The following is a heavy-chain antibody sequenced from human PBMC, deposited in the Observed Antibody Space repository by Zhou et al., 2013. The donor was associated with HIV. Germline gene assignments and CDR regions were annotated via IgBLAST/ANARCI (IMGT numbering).Heavy chain of an antibody. CDR2: IISLYGKT. V-gene: IGHV1-69*14. Sequence: QVQLVQSGAEVKKPGSSVKVSCKASGGTFTSFAMTWVRQAPGQGLEWVGGIISLYGKTVYAQKFSGRVTITADKDANTAYMELSGLRFNDTAVYYCAKAPLTGTSVWYYNHMDVWGKGTTVTVSS. D-gene: IGHD7-27*01. CDR1: GGTFTSFA. J-gene: IGHJ6*03. CDR3: AKAPLTGTSVWYYNHMDV.